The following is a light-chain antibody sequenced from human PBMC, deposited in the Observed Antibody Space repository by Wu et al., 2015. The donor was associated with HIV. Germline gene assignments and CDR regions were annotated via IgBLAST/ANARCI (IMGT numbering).Light chain of an antibody. CDR1: QGISSY. Sequence: DIQLTQSPSFLSASIGDRVTITCRASQGISSYLVWYQQKPGKAPKLLIYAASTLQSGVPSRFSGSVSGTEFTLTVSSLQSDDFATYYCQQLSNFPFTFGPGTQGGFQT. V-gene: IGKV1-9*01. J-gene: IGKJ3*01. CDR2: AAS. CDR3: QQLSNFPFT.